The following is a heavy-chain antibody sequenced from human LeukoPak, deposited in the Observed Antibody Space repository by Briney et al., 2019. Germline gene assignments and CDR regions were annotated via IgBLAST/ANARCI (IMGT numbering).Heavy chain of an antibody. CDR1: GFTFSSYG. CDR2: ISYDGSNK. V-gene: IGHV3-30*03. D-gene: IGHD4-4*01. CDR3: ARDKSNNFDH. J-gene: IGHJ4*02. Sequence: QPGGSLRLSCAASGFTFSSYGMRWGRQAPGKGLEWVAVISYDGSNKYYADSVKGRFTISTDNSKNTLFLQMNSLRADDTAVYYCARDKSNNFDHWGQGTLVTVSS.